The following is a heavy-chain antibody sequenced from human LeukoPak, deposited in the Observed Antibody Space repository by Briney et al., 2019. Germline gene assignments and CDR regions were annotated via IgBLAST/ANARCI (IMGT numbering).Heavy chain of an antibody. CDR2: ISYDGSNK. V-gene: IGHV3-30*03. CDR3: ARDSPPLVPGQPASNFDY. Sequence: GRSLRLSCATSGFTFSSYSMNWVRQAPGKGLEWVAVISYDGSNKYYADSVKGRFTISRDNSKNTLYLQMNSLRAEDTAVYYCARDSPPLVPGQPASNFDYWGQGTLVTVSS. J-gene: IGHJ4*02. D-gene: IGHD2-2*01. CDR1: GFTFSSYS.